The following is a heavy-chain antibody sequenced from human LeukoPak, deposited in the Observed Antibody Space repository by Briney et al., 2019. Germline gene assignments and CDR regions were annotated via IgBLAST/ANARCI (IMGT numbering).Heavy chain of an antibody. D-gene: IGHD2-2*01. CDR2: IIGGAGST. Sequence: GGTLRLSCAASGFSFSSHGMSWVRQAPGKGLEWVSGIIGGAGSTYYADSVKGRFTISGDNSKNTLFLQMNSLRAEDTAVYYCAHGAMYQLDYWGQGTQVTVSS. J-gene: IGHJ4*02. CDR3: AHGAMYQLDY. CDR1: GFSFSSHG. V-gene: IGHV3-23*01.